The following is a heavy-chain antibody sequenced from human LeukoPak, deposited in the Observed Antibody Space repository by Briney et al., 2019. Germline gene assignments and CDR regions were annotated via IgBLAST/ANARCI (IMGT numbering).Heavy chain of an antibody. CDR3: AKEMGYYSGGSCSVVNWFDP. Sequence: GGSLRLSCAASGFTFSSYGMHWVRQAPGKGLEWVAVIWYDGSNKYYADSVKGRFTISRDNSKNTLYLQMNSLRAEDTAVYYCAKEMGYYSGGSCSVVNWFDPWGQGTLVTVSS. CDR1: GFTFSSYG. V-gene: IGHV3-33*06. J-gene: IGHJ5*02. CDR2: IWYDGSNK. D-gene: IGHD2-15*01.